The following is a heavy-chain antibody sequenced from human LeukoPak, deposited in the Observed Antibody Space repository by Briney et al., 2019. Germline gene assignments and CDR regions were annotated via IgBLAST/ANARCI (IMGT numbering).Heavy chain of an antibody. D-gene: IGHD1-14*01. J-gene: IGHJ6*03. Sequence: GASVKVSCKASGYTFTGYDMHWVRQAPGQGLEWMGWINPNNGDTHYAQKFQGRVTMTRDTSISTAYMELSRLRSDDTAVYYCARGVAGVYFYYYMDVWGKGTTVTVSS. CDR3: ARGVAGVYFYYYMDV. CDR1: GYTFTGYD. V-gene: IGHV1-2*02. CDR2: INPNNGDT.